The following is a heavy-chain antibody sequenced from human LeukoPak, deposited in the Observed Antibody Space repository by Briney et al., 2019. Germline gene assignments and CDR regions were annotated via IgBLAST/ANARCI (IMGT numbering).Heavy chain of an antibody. CDR3: ARSKDILTGYCFDY. CDR2: IFSSGNN. J-gene: IGHJ4*02. V-gene: IGHV4-4*07. CDR1: GYSISSGYY. D-gene: IGHD3-9*01. Sequence: SETLSLTCSVSGYSISSGYYWGWIRQPAGKGLDWIGRIFSSGNNKYNPSLKSRVIMSVDTSKNQFSLKLTSVTAADTAVYYCARSKDILTGYCFDYWGQGTLVTVSS.